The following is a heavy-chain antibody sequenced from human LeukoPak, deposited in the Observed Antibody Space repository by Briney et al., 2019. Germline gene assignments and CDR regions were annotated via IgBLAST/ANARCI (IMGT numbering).Heavy chain of an antibody. J-gene: IGHJ5*02. D-gene: IGHD3-10*01. CDR3: ARDLDSTMVQGVTGDNWFDP. CDR2: VRYDGSNK. V-gene: IGHV3-30*02. CDR1: GFTFRSYG. Sequence: GGSLRLSCAASGFTFRSYGMHWVRQAPGKGLEWVAFVRYDGSNKYYADSVKGRFTISRDNAKNSLYLQMNSLRAEDTAVYYCARDLDSTMVQGVTGDNWFDPWGQGTLVTVSP.